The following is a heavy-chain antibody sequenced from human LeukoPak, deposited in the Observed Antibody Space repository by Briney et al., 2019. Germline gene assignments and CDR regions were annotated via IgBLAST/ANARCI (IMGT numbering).Heavy chain of an antibody. J-gene: IGHJ4*02. CDR2: INHSGST. CDR3: ARQLWSSYFDY. V-gene: IGHV4-39*01. Sequence: PSETLSLTCTVSGGSISSSSYYWGWIRQPPGKGLEWIGEINHSGSTNYNPSLKSRVTISVDTSKNQFSLKLSSVTAADTAVYYCARQLWSSYFDYWGQGTLVTVSS. D-gene: IGHD5-18*01. CDR1: GGSISSSSYY.